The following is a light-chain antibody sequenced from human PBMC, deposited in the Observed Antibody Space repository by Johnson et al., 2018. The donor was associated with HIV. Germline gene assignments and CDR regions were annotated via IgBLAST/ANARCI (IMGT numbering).Light chain of an antibody. Sequence: QSVLTQPPSVSAAPGQKVTISCSGSSSNIGDSYISWYQQLPGAAPKLLIYENNKRPSGIPDRFSGSKSGTSATLGITGLQTGDEADYYCGTWDSSLSAYAFGTGTKVTVL. J-gene: IGLJ1*01. CDR2: ENN. CDR1: SSNIGDSY. V-gene: IGLV1-51*02. CDR3: GTWDSSLSAYA.